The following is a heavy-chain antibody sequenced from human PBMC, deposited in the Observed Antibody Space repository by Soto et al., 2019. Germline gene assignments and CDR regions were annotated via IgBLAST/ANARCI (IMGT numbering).Heavy chain of an antibody. CDR3: ARGRYGDY. CDR1: GYTFTSYG. J-gene: IGHJ4*02. D-gene: IGHD1-1*01. CDR2: ISAHNGNT. Sequence: QVHLVQSGAEVKKPGASVKVSCKASGYTFTSYGITWVRQAPGQGLEWMGWISAHNGNTDYAQKLQGRVIVTRDTSPSTAYMELRSLRSDDTAVYYSARGRYGDYWGQGALVTVSS. V-gene: IGHV1-18*01.